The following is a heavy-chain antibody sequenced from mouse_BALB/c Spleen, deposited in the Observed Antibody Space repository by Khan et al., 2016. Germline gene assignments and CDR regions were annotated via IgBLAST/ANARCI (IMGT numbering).Heavy chain of an antibody. CDR3: GRHQLAEWYFDV. V-gene: IGHV3-2*02. Sequence: EVQLVESGPGLVKPSQSLSLTCTVTGYSITSDYAWNWIRQFPGNKLEWMGYIIYSGTTSYNPSLKSRVSITRDTSKNQFFLQLNSVTPEDTATXFCGRHQLAEWYFDVWGAGTTVTVSS. D-gene: IGHD4-1*02. CDR2: IIYSGTT. J-gene: IGHJ1*01. CDR1: GYSITSDYA.